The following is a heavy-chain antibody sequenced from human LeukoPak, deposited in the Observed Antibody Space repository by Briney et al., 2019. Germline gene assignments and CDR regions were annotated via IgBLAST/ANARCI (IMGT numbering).Heavy chain of an antibody. CDR2: IYYSGST. CDR1: GRSISSGDYY. CDR3: ARSPSRDFDY. J-gene: IGHJ4*02. Sequence: SQTLSLTCTVSGRSISSGDYYWIWIRQPPGKGLEWIGYIYYSGSTYYNPSLKSRVTISVDTSKKQFSLKLRSVTAADTAVYYCARSPSRDFDYWGQGTLVTVSS. D-gene: IGHD2-2*01. V-gene: IGHV4-30-4*08.